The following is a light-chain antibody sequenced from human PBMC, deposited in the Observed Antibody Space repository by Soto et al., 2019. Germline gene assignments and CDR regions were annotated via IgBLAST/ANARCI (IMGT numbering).Light chain of an antibody. V-gene: IGKV3D-15*01. J-gene: IGKJ5*01. Sequence: EIVLTQSPGTLSLSPGDRATLSCRASQSVSNNYLAWYQQKPGQATTILVYGASNRATGIPDRFSGSGSGTEFTLTIDSLQSEDFAVYYCQQYNDWPPMYTFGQGTRLEIK. CDR3: QQYNDWPPMYT. CDR1: QSVSNN. CDR2: GAS.